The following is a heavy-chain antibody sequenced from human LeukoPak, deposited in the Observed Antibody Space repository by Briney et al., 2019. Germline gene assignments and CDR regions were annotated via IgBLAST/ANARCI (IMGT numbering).Heavy chain of an antibody. CDR2: IRYDGSNK. CDR1: GFTFSSYG. J-gene: IGHJ1*01. CDR3: ARGSVGGVVVAAMTPDAEYFQH. V-gene: IGHV3-30*02. Sequence: PGGSLRLSCAASGFTFSSYGMHWVRQAPGKGLEWVAFIRYDGSNKYYAGSVKGRFTISRDNSKNTLYLQMNSLRAEDTAVYYCARGSVGGVVVAAMTPDAEYFQHWGQGTLVTVSS. D-gene: IGHD2-15*01.